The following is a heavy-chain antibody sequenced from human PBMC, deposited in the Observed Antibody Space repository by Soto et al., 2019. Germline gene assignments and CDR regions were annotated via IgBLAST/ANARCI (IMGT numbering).Heavy chain of an antibody. CDR1: GFSLSNSGVG. D-gene: IGHD1-26*01. CDR2: IYWDDDK. J-gene: IGHJ4*02. CDR3: AQTEWELLAV. Sequence: QITLKESGPTLVKPTQTLTLTCTFSGFSLSNSGVGVGWIRQPPGKALEWLALIYWDDDKRYSPSLESRLTITKDTSKNQVVLTMTNMDPVDTATYFCAQTEWELLAVWGQGTLVTVSS. V-gene: IGHV2-5*02.